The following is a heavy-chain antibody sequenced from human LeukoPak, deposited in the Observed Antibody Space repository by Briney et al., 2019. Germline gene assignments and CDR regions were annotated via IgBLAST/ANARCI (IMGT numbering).Heavy chain of an antibody. CDR1: GGSISSYY. J-gene: IGHJ4*02. CDR3: ARHPLRVVVIND. Sequence: PSETLSLTCTVSGGSISSYYWSWIRQPPGKGLEWIGYIYYSGSTNYNPSLKSRVTISVDTSKNQFSLKLSSVTAADTAAYYCARHPLRVVVINDWGLGTLVTVSS. CDR2: IYYSGST. V-gene: IGHV4-59*08. D-gene: IGHD3-22*01.